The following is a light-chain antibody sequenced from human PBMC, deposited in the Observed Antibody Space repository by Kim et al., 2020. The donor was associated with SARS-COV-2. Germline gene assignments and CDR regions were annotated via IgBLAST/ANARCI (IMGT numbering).Light chain of an antibody. CDR3: QQYKSYST. J-gene: IGKJ1*01. V-gene: IGKV1-5*01. Sequence: DIQMTQSPSTLSASIGDRVTITCRASQDLATWLAWYQQKPGKAPKLLMFDASTLESGVPSRFRGSGSGTEFTLTINSLQADDFATYYCQQYKSYSTFGQGTKVEIK. CDR2: DAS. CDR1: QDLATW.